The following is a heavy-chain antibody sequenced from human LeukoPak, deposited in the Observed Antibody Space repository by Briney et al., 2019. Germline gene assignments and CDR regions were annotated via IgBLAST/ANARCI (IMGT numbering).Heavy chain of an antibody. CDR2: IWYDGSNK. Sequence: GGSLRLSCAASGFTFSSYGMHWVRQAPGKGLEWVAVIWYDGSNKYYADSVKGRFTISRDNSKNTLYLQMNSLRAEDTAVYYCARGIVLRYMDVWGQGTTVTVPS. J-gene: IGHJ6*03. D-gene: IGHD2/OR15-2a*01. CDR3: ARGIVLRYMDV. CDR1: GFTFSSYG. V-gene: IGHV3-33*08.